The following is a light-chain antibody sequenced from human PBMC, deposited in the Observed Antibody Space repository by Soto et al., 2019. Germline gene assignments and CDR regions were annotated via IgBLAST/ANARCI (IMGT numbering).Light chain of an antibody. V-gene: IGKV1-9*01. CDR1: QGIRDC. J-gene: IGKJ3*01. CDR2: GAS. Sequence: DIQLTQSPSFLSASVGDRVTITCRASQGIRDCFAWYQQRPGKAPKLLIFGASALQSGVPSRFNGSGSGTEFTLTVSSLQPDDFATYYCQQHNTNPLTFGPGTKVEIK. CDR3: QQHNTNPLT.